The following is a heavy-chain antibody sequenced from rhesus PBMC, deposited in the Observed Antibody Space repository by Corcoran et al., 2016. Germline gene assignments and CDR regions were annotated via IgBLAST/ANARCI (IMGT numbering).Heavy chain of an antibody. CDR2: IKYTVGRP. Sequence: EVQLVESGGGLAKPGGSLRLSCAASGFSFSDYYIYWVRQAPGMGLEWGSSIKYTVGRPYYARSVKGRFTISRENAKNTRYLQMDSLRAEDTAVYYCARDRGYYFDYWGQGVLVTVSS. V-gene: IGHV3S18*01. D-gene: IGHD3-34*01. J-gene: IGHJ4*01. CDR3: ARDRGYYFDY. CDR1: GFSFSDYY.